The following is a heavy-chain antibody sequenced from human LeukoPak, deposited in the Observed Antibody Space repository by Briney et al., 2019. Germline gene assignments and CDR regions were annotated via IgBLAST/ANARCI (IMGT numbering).Heavy chain of an antibody. Sequence: GGSLRLSCAASGFTFSSYAMSWVRQAPGKGLEWVSAISGSGGGTYYADSVKGRFTISRDNSKNTLYLQMNSLRAEDTAVYYCAKESLLFVVPAASPCYFDYWGQGTLVTVSS. J-gene: IGHJ4*02. V-gene: IGHV3-23*01. D-gene: IGHD2-2*01. CDR2: ISGSGGGT. CDR3: AKESLLFVVPAASPCYFDY. CDR1: GFTFSSYA.